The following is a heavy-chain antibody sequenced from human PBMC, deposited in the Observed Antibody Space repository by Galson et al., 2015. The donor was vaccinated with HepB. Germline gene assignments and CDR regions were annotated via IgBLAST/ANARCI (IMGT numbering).Heavy chain of an antibody. J-gene: IGHJ4*02. D-gene: IGHD4-17*01. CDR2: INPSGGST. V-gene: IGHV1-46*01. CDR3: ARETPEMTTVTTPYFDY. Sequence: SVKVSCKASGYTFTSYYMHWVRQAPGQGLEWMGIINPSGGSTSYAQKFQGRVTMTRDTSTSTVYMELSSLRSEDTAVYYCARETPEMTTVTTPYFDYWGQGTLVSVSS. CDR1: GYTFTSYY.